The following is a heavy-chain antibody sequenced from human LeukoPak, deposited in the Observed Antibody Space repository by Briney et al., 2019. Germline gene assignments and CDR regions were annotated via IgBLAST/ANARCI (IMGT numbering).Heavy chain of an antibody. V-gene: IGHV3-30-3*01. CDR3: ARDRWVYGDYSCAY. J-gene: IGHJ4*02. Sequence: GGSLRLSCAASGFIFNSYSMRWVRQAPGKGLEWVVVISYDGSNKHYADSVQGRFTISRDNSKSTLYLQMDSLRAEDTAVYYCARDRWVYGDYSCAYWGQGTLVTVSS. D-gene: IGHD4-17*01. CDR1: GFIFNSYS. CDR2: ISYDGSNK.